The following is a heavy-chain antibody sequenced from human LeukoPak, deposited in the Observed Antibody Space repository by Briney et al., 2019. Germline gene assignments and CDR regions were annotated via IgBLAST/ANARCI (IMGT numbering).Heavy chain of an antibody. CDR3: AREGARRRYDKNDY. D-gene: IGHD2-2*01. J-gene: IGHJ4*02. V-gene: IGHV1-24*01. CDR1: GYTVTEVA. CDR2: FHPKDADM. Sequence: ASVKVSCKVSGYTVTEVAIHWVRQTPGEGLEWMGGFHPKDADMIYAQRFQGRVTMTQDTSTDTVYMELSSLRSEDTAVYYCAREGARRRYDKNDYWGQGTLVTVSS.